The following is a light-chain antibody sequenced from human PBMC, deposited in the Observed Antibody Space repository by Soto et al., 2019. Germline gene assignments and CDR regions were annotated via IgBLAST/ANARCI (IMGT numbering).Light chain of an antibody. CDR3: QHYNSLPRSWT. Sequence: EIVLTQSPGILSLSPGERATLSCRASQSVSSSYLAWYQQKPGQAPRLLIYGASSRATGIPDRLSGSGFGTDFTLTISRLEPEDFSVYYCQHYNSLPRSWTFGQGTKVEIK. J-gene: IGKJ1*01. CDR2: GAS. V-gene: IGKV3-20*01. CDR1: QSVSSSY.